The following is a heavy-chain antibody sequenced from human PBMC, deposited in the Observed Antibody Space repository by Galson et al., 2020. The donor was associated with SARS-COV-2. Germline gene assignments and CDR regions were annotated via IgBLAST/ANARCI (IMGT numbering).Heavy chain of an antibody. D-gene: IGHD2-2*01. CDR3: ARDSTGADGMDV. V-gene: IGHV4-31*03. CDR2: MYYSGST. Sequence: ASATLSLTCTVSGGSISSGGYYWSWIRQHPGKGLEWIGYMYYSGSTYYNPSLKSRVTISVDTSKNQFSLKLSSVTAADTAVDYCARDSTGADGMDVWGQGTTVTV. J-gene: IGHJ6*02. CDR1: GGSISSGGYY.